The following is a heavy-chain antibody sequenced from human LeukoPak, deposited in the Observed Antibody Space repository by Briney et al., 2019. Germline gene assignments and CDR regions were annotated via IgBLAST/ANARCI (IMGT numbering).Heavy chain of an antibody. D-gene: IGHD2-2*01. Sequence: GASVKVSCKASGYTFTSYAMHWVRQAPGQRLEWMGWINAGNGNTKYSQRFQGRVTITRDTSASTAYMELSSLRSEDTAVYYCARCDCSSTRRERGGFDYWGQGTLVTVSS. CDR1: GYTFTSYA. CDR3: ARCDCSSTRRERGGFDY. V-gene: IGHV1-3*01. J-gene: IGHJ4*02. CDR2: INAGNGNT.